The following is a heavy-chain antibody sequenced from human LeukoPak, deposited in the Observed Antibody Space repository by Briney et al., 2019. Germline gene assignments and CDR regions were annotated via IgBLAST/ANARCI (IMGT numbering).Heavy chain of an antibody. CDR1: GDSISNSSYY. J-gene: IGHJ3*01. CDR2: IYKTGAD. D-gene: IGHD3-3*01. V-gene: IGHV4-39*07. Sequence: PSETLSLTCSVSGDSISNSSYYWGWNRQTPGKGLEWIGSIYKTGADYYNPSLESRVTMSVDTSKDQFSLRLTSVTAADTGVYYCARDFFGPWRVVGFDVWGQGALVTVSS. CDR3: ARDFFGPWRVVGFDV.